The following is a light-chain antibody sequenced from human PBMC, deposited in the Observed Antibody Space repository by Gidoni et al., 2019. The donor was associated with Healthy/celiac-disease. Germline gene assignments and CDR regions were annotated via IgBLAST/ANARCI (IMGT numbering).Light chain of an antibody. Sequence: SYELTQPPSLSVSPGQTARITCSGDAFPKQYSYWYQQKPGQAPVLVIYKDSERPSGIPERFSGSSSGTTVTLTISGVQAEDEADYYCQSADSSGTYGVFGGGTKLTVL. J-gene: IGLJ3*02. CDR1: AFPKQY. V-gene: IGLV3-25*02. CDR3: QSADSSGTYGV. CDR2: KDS.